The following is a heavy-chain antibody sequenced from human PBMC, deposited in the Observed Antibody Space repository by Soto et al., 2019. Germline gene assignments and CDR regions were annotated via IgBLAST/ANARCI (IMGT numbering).Heavy chain of an antibody. Sequence: PGGSLRLSCAASGFTFSSYWMHWVRQVPGKGLVWVSRINSDGRTTNYTASVKGRFIISRDNAKSTVHLQMNSLRAEDTAVYYCVRGYSGTYRIDFWGQGALVTVSS. CDR1: GFTFSSYW. J-gene: IGHJ4*02. V-gene: IGHV3-74*01. CDR2: INSDGRTT. D-gene: IGHD1-26*01. CDR3: VRGYSGTYRIDF.